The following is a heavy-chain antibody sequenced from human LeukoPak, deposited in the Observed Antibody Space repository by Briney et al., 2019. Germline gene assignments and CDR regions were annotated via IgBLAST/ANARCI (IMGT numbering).Heavy chain of an antibody. CDR2: ISGSGGST. J-gene: IGHJ5*02. D-gene: IGHD1-20*01. V-gene: IGHV3-23*01. CDR3: AKEQVCNWNPKNWFDP. Sequence: PGGSLRLSCAASGFTFSSYAMSWVRQAPGKGLEWVSAISGSGGSTYYADSVKGRFTISRDNSKNTLYLQMNSLRAEDTAVYYCAKEQVCNWNPKNWFDPWGQGTLVTVSS. CDR1: GFTFSSYA.